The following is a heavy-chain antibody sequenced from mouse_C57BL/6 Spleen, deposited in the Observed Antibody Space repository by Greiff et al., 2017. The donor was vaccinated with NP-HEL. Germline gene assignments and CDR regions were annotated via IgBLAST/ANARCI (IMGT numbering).Heavy chain of an antibody. Sequence: QVQLQQPGAELVRPGSSVKLSCKASGYTFTSYWMDWVKQRPGQGLEWIGNIYPSDSETHYNQKFKDKATLTVDKSSSTAYMQLSSLTSEDSAVYYCARGGGDAYFDYWGQGTTLTVSS. J-gene: IGHJ2*01. CDR3: ARGGGDAYFDY. CDR2: IYPSDSET. V-gene: IGHV1-61*01. CDR1: GYTFTSYW. D-gene: IGHD3-3*01.